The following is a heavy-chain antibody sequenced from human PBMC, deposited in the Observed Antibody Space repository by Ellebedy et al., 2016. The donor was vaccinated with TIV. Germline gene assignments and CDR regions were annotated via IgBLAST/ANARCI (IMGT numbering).Heavy chain of an antibody. D-gene: IGHD6-19*01. CDR3: ARGASGWSLGY. V-gene: IGHV3-21*05. J-gene: IGHJ4*02. CDR2: ISSSSSYI. Sequence: GGSLRLXXAASGFTFSSYSMNWVRQAPGKGLEWVSYISSSSSYIYYADSVKGRFTISRDNPKNSLYLQMNSLRADDTAVYYCARGASGWSLGYWGQGTLVTVSS. CDR1: GFTFSSYS.